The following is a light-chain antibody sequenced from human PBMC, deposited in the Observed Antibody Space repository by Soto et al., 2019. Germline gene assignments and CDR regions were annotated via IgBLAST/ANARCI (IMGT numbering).Light chain of an antibody. CDR1: QSISGW. CDR3: LQSNSYPWT. V-gene: IGKV1-5*03. J-gene: IGKJ1*01. CDR2: KAS. Sequence: DIQMTQSPSTLPASVGDRVTITCRASQSISGWLAWYQQKPGKAPNLLIYKASTLESGVPSRFSGSGSGTEFTLTISSLQPDDFATYYCLQSNSYPWTFGQGTKVDIK.